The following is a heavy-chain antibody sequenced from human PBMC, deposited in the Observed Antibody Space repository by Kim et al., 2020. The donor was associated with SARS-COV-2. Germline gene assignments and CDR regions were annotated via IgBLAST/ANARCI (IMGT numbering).Heavy chain of an antibody. Sequence: SETRSLTCTVSGGSISSSSYYWGWIRQPPGKGLEWIGSIYYSGSTYYNPSLKSRVTISVDTSKNQFSLKLISVTAADTAVYYCARHVGITMIVVVIRGWFDPWGQGTLVTVSS. CDR2: IYYSGST. V-gene: IGHV4-39*01. CDR3: ARHVGITMIVVVIRGWFDP. CDR1: GGSISSSSYY. J-gene: IGHJ5*02. D-gene: IGHD3-22*01.